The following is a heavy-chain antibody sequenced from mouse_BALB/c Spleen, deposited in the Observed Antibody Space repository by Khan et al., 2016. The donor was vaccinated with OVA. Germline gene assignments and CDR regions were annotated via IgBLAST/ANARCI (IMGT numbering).Heavy chain of an antibody. J-gene: IGHJ3*01. V-gene: IGHV5-6*01. Sequence: EVQLVESGGDLVKPGGSLKLSCAASGFTFSSYSMSWVRQTPDKRLEWVASISSGGDYTYYPDSVKGRFTISRVNAKNTLYLQMSDLKAEDTAMYYCADHLTVSFAYWGQGTLVTVSA. CDR1: GFTFSSYS. CDR3: ADHLTVSFAY. CDR2: ISSGGDYT. D-gene: IGHD4-1*01.